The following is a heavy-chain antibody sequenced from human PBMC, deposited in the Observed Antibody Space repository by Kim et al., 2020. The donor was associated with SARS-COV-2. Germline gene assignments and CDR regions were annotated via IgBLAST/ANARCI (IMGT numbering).Heavy chain of an antibody. CDR1: GFSFTDLY. J-gene: IGHJ4*02. V-gene: IGHV3-72*01. Sequence: GGSLRLSCAASGFSFTDLYIDWVRQAPGKGLEWVARSRNKANSYTTEYAASVKGRFTISRDESKNSLFLQMNSLKTEDTAVYYCTRGDYYDMSPGNIIPRWGQGTLVIVSS. D-gene: IGHD3-22*01. CDR3: TRGDYYDMSPGNIIPR. CDR2: SRNKANSYTT.